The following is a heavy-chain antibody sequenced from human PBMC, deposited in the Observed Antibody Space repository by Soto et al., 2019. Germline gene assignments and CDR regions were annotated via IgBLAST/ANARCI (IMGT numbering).Heavy chain of an antibody. V-gene: IGHV3-53*01. D-gene: IGHD5-12*01. Sequence: EVRVVESGGGLIKPGGSLRLSGEVSGFSVTANYMSWVRQAPGKGLEWVSVIYSGGSTYYIDSVKGRFSISRDISKNTLYLQMNSLRAEDTAVYYCHGYGYWGQGTLVTVSS. CDR1: GFSVTANY. CDR2: IYSGGST. J-gene: IGHJ4*02. CDR3: HGYGY.